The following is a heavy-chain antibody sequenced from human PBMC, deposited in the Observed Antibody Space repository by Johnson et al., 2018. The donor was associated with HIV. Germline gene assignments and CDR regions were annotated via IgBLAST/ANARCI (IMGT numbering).Heavy chain of an antibody. J-gene: IGHJ3*02. D-gene: IGHD3-9*01. CDR1: GFTVSSNY. CDR3: ARDQRDVDWPVWRDGFDI. CDR2: IYSGGST. Sequence: VQLVESGGGLIQPGGSLRLSCAASGFTVSSNYMSWVRQAPGKGLEWVSVIYSGGSTYYADSVKGRFTISRDNSKNTLYLQMKSLRAEDTAVYHCARDQRDVDWPVWRDGFDIWGQGTMVTVSS. V-gene: IGHV3-66*03.